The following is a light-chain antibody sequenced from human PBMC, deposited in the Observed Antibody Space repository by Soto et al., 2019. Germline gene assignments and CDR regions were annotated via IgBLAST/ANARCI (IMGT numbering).Light chain of an antibody. Sequence: EIVMTQSPSTLSVSPGERATLSCRASQSVSSNLAWYQRKPGQAPRLLIYGASTRATGIPARFGGSGSGTEFTLTISSLQSEDFAVYYCQQYNNWPPTFGQGTRLEIK. CDR3: QQYNNWPPT. V-gene: IGKV3-15*01. CDR2: GAS. CDR1: QSVSSN. J-gene: IGKJ5*01.